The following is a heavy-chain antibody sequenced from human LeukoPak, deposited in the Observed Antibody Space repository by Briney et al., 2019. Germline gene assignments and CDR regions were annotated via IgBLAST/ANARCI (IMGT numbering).Heavy chain of an antibody. CDR2: IIPILGIA. J-gene: IGHJ4*02. V-gene: IGHV1-69*04. Sequence: PVKVSCKASGGTFSSYTISWVRQAPGQGLEWMGRIIPILGIANYAQKFQGRVTITADKSTSTAYMELSSLRSEDTAVYYCARDRRDGYNYLMAFDYWGQGTLVTVSS. D-gene: IGHD5-24*01. CDR1: GGTFSSYT. CDR3: ARDRRDGYNYLMAFDY.